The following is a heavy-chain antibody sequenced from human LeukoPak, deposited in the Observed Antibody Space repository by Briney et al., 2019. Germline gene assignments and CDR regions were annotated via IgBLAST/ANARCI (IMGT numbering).Heavy chain of an antibody. J-gene: IGHJ4*02. CDR3: AKGGSYYDS. Sequence: GRSLRLSCAASGFTFSSYGMHWVRQAPGKGLEWVAVISYDGSNKYYADSVKGRFTISRDNSKNTLYLQMNSLRAEDTAVYYCAKGGSYYDSWRQGPLVTVSS. D-gene: IGHD3-16*01. CDR1: GFTFSSYG. CDR2: ISYDGSNK. V-gene: IGHV3-30*18.